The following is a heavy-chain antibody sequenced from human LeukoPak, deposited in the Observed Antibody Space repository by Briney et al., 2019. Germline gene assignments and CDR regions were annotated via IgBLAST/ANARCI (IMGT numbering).Heavy chain of an antibody. CDR2: INWNGGST. CDR3: ARVGVHCSSTSCYYFDY. D-gene: IGHD2-2*01. Sequence: GGSLRLSCAASGFTFSSYAMSWVRQAPGKGLEWVSGINWNGGSTGYADSVKGRFTISRDNAKNSLYLQMNSLRAEDTALYYCARVGVHCSSTSCYYFDYWGQGTLVTVSS. V-gene: IGHV3-20*04. J-gene: IGHJ4*02. CDR1: GFTFSSYA.